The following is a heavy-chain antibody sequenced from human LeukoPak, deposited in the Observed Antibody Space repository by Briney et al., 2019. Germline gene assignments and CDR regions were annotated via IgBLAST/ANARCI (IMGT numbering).Heavy chain of an antibody. CDR3: ATSLDAPGNY. D-gene: IGHD3-9*01. J-gene: IGHJ4*02. CDR2: INKDARQT. V-gene: IGHV3-7*01. Sequence: GGSLRLSCVISGFTFRTSWMAGVRQAPGKGLEWLANINKDARQTCYVDSVKGRFTISRDNAENSLYLQMNSLRAEDTAVYYCATSLDAPGNYWGQGSLVTVSS. CDR1: GFTFRTSW.